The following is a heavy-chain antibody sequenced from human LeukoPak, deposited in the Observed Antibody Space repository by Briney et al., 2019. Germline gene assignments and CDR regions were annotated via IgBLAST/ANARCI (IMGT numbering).Heavy chain of an antibody. D-gene: IGHD3-22*01. CDR2: IYHSGGT. CDR3: ARDLYDSSGYDAFDI. J-gene: IGHJ3*02. CDR1: GGSISSGGYS. Sequence: PSETLSLTCAVSGGSISSGGYSWSWIRQPPGKGLEWIGYIYHSGGTYYNPSLKSRVTISVDRSKNQFSLKLSSVTAADTAVYYCARDLYDSSGYDAFDIWGQGTMVTVSS. V-gene: IGHV4-30-2*01.